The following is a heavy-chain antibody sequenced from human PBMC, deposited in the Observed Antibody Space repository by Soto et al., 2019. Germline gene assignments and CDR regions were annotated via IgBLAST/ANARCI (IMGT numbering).Heavy chain of an antibody. CDR2: ISYGGSNK. V-gene: IGHV3-30-3*01. CDR1: GFTFSSYA. CDR3: ARAAAVYYFDY. J-gene: IGHJ4*02. Sequence: QVQLVESGGGVVQPGRSLRLSCAASGFTFSSYAMHWVRQAPGKGLEWVAVISYGGSNKYYADSVKGRFTISRDNSKNTLYLQMNSLRAEDTAVYYCARAAAVYYFDYWGQGTLVTVSS. D-gene: IGHD6-13*01.